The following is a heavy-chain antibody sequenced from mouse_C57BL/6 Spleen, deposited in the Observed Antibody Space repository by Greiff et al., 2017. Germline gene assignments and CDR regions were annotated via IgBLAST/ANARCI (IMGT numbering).Heavy chain of an antibody. D-gene: IGHD1-1*01. Sequence: QVQLQQSGPELVKPGASVKISCKASGYAFSSSWMNWVKQRPGKGLEWIGRIYPGDGDTNYNGKFKGKATLTADKSSSTAYMQLSSLTSEDSAVYFCAREGGSGLFAYWGQGTLVTVSA. V-gene: IGHV1-82*01. CDR2: IYPGDGDT. CDR1: GYAFSSSW. CDR3: AREGGSGLFAY. J-gene: IGHJ3*01.